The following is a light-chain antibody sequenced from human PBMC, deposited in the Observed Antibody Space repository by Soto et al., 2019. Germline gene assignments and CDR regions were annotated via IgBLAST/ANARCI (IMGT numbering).Light chain of an antibody. Sequence: QSVLTQPPSVSAAPGQKVTISCSGSSSNIGNNYVSWYQQLPGTAPKLLIYENNKRPSGIPDRFSGSKSDTSATLGITGLQTGDEADYYCGTWDSSLGGVFGTGTKVTVL. CDR3: GTWDSSLGGV. J-gene: IGLJ1*01. V-gene: IGLV1-51*02. CDR1: SSNIGNNY. CDR2: ENN.